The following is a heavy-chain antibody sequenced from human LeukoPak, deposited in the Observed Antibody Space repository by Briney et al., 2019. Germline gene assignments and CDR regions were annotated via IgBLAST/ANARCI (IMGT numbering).Heavy chain of an antibody. V-gene: IGHV3-74*01. J-gene: IGHJ4*02. CDR3: ARYHYDSSGYPYYFDY. D-gene: IGHD3-22*01. CDR1: GFTFSSYW. Sequence: GGSLRLSCAASGFTFSSYWMHWVRQAPGKGLVWVSRINSDGSSTSYADSVKGRFTISRDNAKNTLYLQMNSLRAEDTAVYYCARYHYDSSGYPYYFDYWGQGTLVTVSS. CDR2: INSDGSST.